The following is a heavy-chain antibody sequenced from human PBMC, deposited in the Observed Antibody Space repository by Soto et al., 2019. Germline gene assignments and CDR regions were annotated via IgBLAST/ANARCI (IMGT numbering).Heavy chain of an antibody. J-gene: IGHJ6*02. CDR3: SGCSGGACHKNYGMDV. CDR1: GFTFSSCT. V-gene: IGHV3-21*06. CDR2: ISPSSGHI. D-gene: IGHD2-15*01. Sequence: EVHLVESGGGLVKPGGSLRHSCAVSGFTFSSCTMNWVRQAPGKGREWVSSISPSSGHIFYADSVKGRFTISRDNAKSSLFLQMISLRGEDTAVYYCSGCSGGACHKNYGMDVWGQGTTVTVSS.